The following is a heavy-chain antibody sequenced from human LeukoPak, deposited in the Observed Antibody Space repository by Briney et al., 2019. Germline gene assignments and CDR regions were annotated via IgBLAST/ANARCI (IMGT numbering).Heavy chain of an antibody. J-gene: IGHJ6*02. V-gene: IGHV1-18*01. CDR2: ISAYNGNT. CDR1: GYTFTKNG. D-gene: IGHD6-13*01. Sequence: ASVKVSCKASGYTFTKNGISWVRQAPGQGLEWMGWISAYNGNTNYAQKLQGRVTMTTDTSTSTAYMELRSLRSDDTAVYYCARLYSSSWLGVLGYYYGMDVWGQGTTVTVSS. CDR3: ARLYSSSWLGVLGYYYGMDV.